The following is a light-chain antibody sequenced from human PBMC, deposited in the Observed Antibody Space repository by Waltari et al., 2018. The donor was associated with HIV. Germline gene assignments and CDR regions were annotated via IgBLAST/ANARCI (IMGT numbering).Light chain of an antibody. CDR1: SSDGGGYNY. CDR3: CSYAGSYTWV. J-gene: IGLJ3*02. Sequence: QSALTKPRPVPGSPGQSVTIACTGTSSDGGGYNYVSWYQQPPGKAPKLMIYDVSKRPSGVPYRFSGSKSGNTASLTISGLQAEDEADYYCCSYAGSYTWVFGGGTKLTVL. CDR2: DVS. V-gene: IGLV2-11*01.